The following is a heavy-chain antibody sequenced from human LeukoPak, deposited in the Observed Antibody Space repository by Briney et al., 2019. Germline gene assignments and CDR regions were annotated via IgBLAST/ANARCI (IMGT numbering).Heavy chain of an antibody. V-gene: IGHV4-34*01. J-gene: IGHJ4*02. D-gene: IGHD3-22*01. CDR1: GGSFSGYY. Sequence: PSETLSLTCAVYGGSFSGYYWSWIRQPPGKGLEWIGEINHSGSTNYNPSLKSRVTISVDTSKNQFSLKLSSVTAADTAVYYCARGKYYYDSSGYYKNYLDYWGQGTLVTVSS. CDR2: INHSGST. CDR3: ARGKYYYDSSGYYKNYLDY.